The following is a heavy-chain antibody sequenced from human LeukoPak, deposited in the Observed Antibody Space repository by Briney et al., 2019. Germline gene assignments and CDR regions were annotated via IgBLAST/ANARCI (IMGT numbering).Heavy chain of an antibody. CDR2: ISGSGGST. V-gene: IGHV3-23*01. CDR3: AKSLRDYDSTWGDY. CDR1: GFTFSSYA. Sequence: PGGSLRLSCAASGFTFSSYAMSWVRQAPGKGLEWVSAISGSGGSTYYADSVKGRFTISRDNSKNTLYLQMNSLRAEDTAVYYCAKSLRDYDSTWGDYWGQGTLVTVSS. D-gene: IGHD3-22*01. J-gene: IGHJ4*02.